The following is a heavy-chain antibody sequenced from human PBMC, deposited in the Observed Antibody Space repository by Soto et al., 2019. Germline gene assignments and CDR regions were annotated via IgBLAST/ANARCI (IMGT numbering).Heavy chain of an antibody. CDR3: AKEDTSSGSLDY. J-gene: IGHJ4*02. CDR2: ISDSGATT. D-gene: IGHD6-19*01. CDR1: GFPFGENA. V-gene: IGHV3-23*01. Sequence: GSLRLSCAASGFPFGENAMSWVRQAPGKGLEWVSGISDSGATTYYADSVRGRFTISRDNSKNTLYLQMKSLRAEDSASYYCAKEDTSSGSLDYWGQGALVTVSS.